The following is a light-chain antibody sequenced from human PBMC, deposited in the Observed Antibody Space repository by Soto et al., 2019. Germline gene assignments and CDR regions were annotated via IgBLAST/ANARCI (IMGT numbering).Light chain of an antibody. CDR2: DAS. CDR1: QNISVW. V-gene: IGKV1-5*01. CDR3: QQYDSSSPT. Sequence: DIQMTQSPSTLSASVGDGVNITCRASQNISVWLAWYQQRPGKAPKFLMYDASSLETGVPSRFSGSGSGTEFTLTSRSLQPDDSATYYCQQYDSSSPTFGQGTKLEIK. J-gene: IGKJ2*01.